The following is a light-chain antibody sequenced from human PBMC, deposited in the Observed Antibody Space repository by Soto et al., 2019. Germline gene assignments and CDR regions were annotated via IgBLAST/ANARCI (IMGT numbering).Light chain of an antibody. J-gene: IGLJ1*01. Sequence: QSALTQPASVSGSPGQSITISCTGTSSDVGGYNYDSWYQQHPGKARKLMIYDVSNRPSGVSNRFSGSKSGNTASLTISGLQAEDEADYYCSSYTSSSTLYVFGTGTKLTVL. CDR2: DVS. V-gene: IGLV2-14*01. CDR1: SSDVGGYNY. CDR3: SSYTSSSTLYV.